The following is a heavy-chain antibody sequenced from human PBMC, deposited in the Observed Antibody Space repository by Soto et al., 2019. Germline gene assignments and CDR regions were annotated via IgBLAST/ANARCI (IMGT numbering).Heavy chain of an antibody. Sequence: NLSETLSLTCAVSGGSIGSGGYSWSWIRQPPGKGLEWIGYIYHSGSTYYNPSLKSRVTISVDRSKNQFSLKLSSVTAADTAAYYCARDKITGLFDYWGQRTLVTVSS. CDR3: ARDKITGLFDY. J-gene: IGHJ4*02. CDR2: IYHSGST. CDR1: GGSIGSGGYS. V-gene: IGHV4-30-2*01. D-gene: IGHD2-8*02.